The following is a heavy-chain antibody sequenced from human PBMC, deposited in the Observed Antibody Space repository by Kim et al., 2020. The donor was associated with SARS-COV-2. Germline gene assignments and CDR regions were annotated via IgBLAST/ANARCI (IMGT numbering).Heavy chain of an antibody. J-gene: IGHJ2*01. D-gene: IGHD3-22*01. Sequence: GGSLRLSCAASGFTFSSYGMHWVRQAPGKGLEWVAVIWYDGSNKYYADSVKGRFTISRDNSKNTLYLQMNSLRAEDTAVYYCAKPHFYDSSGYYRTWFDLWGRGTLVTVSS. CDR2: IWYDGSNK. CDR1: GFTFSSYG. V-gene: IGHV3-33*06. CDR3: AKPHFYDSSGYYRTWFDL.